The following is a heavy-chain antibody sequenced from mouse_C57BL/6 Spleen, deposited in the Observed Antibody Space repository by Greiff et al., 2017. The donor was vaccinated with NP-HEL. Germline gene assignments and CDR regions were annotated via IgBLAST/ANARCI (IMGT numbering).Heavy chain of an antibody. V-gene: IGHV1-82*01. CDR2: IYPGDGDT. Sequence: VQLQQSGPELVKPGASVKISCKASGYAFSSSWMNWVKQRPGKGLEWIGRIYPGDGDTNYNGKFKGKATLTADKSSSTAYMQLSSLTSEDAAVYFCARSYGNYGGAMDYWGQGTSVTVS. CDR1: GYAFSSSW. J-gene: IGHJ4*01. D-gene: IGHD2-1*01. CDR3: ARSYGNYGGAMDY.